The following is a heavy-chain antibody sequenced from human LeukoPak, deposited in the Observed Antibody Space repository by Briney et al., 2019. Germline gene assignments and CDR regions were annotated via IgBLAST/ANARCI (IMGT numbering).Heavy chain of an antibody. CDR2: INPNSGGT. V-gene: IGHV1-2*02. J-gene: IGHJ5*02. CDR3: ARDGTYYYDSSGLNWFDP. Sequence: VASVKVSCKASGYTFTGYYMHWVRQAPGQGLEWMGWINPNSGGTNYAQKFQGRVTMTRDTSISTAYVELSRLRSDDTAVYYCARDGTYYYDSSGLNWFDPWGQGTLVTVSS. D-gene: IGHD3-22*01. CDR1: GYTFTGYY.